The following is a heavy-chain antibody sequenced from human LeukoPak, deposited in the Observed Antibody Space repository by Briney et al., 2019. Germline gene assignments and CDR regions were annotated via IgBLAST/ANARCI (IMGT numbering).Heavy chain of an antibody. CDR2: ISSSGSTI. J-gene: IGHJ4*02. CDR1: GFTFSDYY. Sequence: GGSLRLSCAASGFTFSDYYMSWIRQAPGKGLEWVSYISSSGSTIYYADSVKGRFTISRDNAKNSMYLQMNSLRAEDTAVYYCATAPHGKFTFWSGYSDPLDYWGQGTLVTVSS. D-gene: IGHD3-3*01. V-gene: IGHV3-11*04. CDR3: ATAPHGKFTFWSGYSDPLDY.